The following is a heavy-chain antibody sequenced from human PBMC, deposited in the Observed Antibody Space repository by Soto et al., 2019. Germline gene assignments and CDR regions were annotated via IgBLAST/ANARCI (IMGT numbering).Heavy chain of an antibody. CDR3: ARSRYYDFWSGFRYYYYGMDV. D-gene: IGHD3-3*01. CDR1: GGSVSSGSYY. Sequence: SETLSLTCTVSGGSVSSGSYYWSWIRQPPGKGLEWIGYIYYSGSTNYNPSLKSRVTISVDTSKNQFSLKLSSVTAADTAVYYCARSRYYDFWSGFRYYYYGMDVWGQGTTVTVSS. V-gene: IGHV4-61*01. CDR2: IYYSGST. J-gene: IGHJ6*02.